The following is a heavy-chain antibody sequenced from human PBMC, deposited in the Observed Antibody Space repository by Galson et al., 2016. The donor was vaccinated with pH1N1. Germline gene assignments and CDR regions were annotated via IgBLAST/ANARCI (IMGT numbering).Heavy chain of an antibody. D-gene: IGHD3/OR15-3a*01. CDR2: ISFDGRNE. J-gene: IGHJ2*01. CDR1: GFTFSNYA. Sequence: SLRLSCAASGFTFSNYAIHWVRQAPGKGLEWVAVISFDGRNEYYADSVKGRFTIYRDDSKNTMYLQMNSLGAEDTAVYYCARDRFLDNWYFDLWGRGTLVTVSS. V-gene: IGHV3-30*04. CDR3: ARDRFLDNWYFDL.